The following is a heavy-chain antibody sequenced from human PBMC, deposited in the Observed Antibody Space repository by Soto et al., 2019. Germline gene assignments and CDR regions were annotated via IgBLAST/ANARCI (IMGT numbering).Heavy chain of an antibody. CDR1: GYTFTSYG. V-gene: IGHV1-3*01. CDR2: INAANGDT. D-gene: IGHD5-18*01. J-gene: IGHJ5*02. Sequence: ASVKVSCKASGYTFTSYGIHWVRQAPGQRLEWMGWINAANGDTKYSPKFQGRVTITRDTSTSTAYMELRSLRSDDTAVYYCARDDAIQLWLRFDPWGQGTLVTVSS. CDR3: ARDDAIQLWLRFDP.